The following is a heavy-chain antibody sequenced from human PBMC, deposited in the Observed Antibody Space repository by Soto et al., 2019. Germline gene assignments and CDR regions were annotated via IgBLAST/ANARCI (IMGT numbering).Heavy chain of an antibody. D-gene: IGHD1-26*01. CDR1: GGSVSSGSYY. CDR2: IYYSGST. CDR3: ARSRSGSYYDDY. J-gene: IGHJ4*02. V-gene: IGHV4-61*01. Sequence: SETLSLTCTVSGGSVSSGSYYWSWIRQPPGKGLEWIGYIYYSGSTNYNPSLKSRVTISVDTSKSQFSLKLSSVTAADTAVYYCARSRSGSYYDDYWGQGALVTVSS.